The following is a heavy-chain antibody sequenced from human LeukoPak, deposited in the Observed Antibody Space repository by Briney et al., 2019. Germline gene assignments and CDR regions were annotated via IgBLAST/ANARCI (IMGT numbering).Heavy chain of an antibody. J-gene: IGHJ4*02. CDR2: VNHSGST. V-gene: IGHV4-34*01. Sequence: PSETVSLTCTVSGGSISSNYWSWIRQPPGKGLEWIGEVNHSGSTNFNPSLKSRVTISVDTSKNQFSLKMNSMTAADTAVYYCARHPTKWELRLSLDYWGQGILVTVSS. CDR1: GGSISSNY. CDR3: ARHPTKWELRLSLDY. D-gene: IGHD1-26*01.